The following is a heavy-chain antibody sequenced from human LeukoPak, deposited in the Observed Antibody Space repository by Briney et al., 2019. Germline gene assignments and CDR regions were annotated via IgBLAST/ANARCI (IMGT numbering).Heavy chain of an antibody. CDR3: AREREYYDYVWGSYRQYYFDY. CDR2: IYHSGST. CDR1: GFTFSSYS. D-gene: IGHD3-16*02. V-gene: IGHV4-38-2*02. J-gene: IGHJ4*02. Sequence: GSLRLSCAASGFTFSSYSMNWVRQAPGKGLEWIGSIYHSGSTYYNPSLKSRVTISVDTSKNQFSLKLSSVTAADTAVYYCAREREYYDYVWGSYRQYYFDYWGQGTLVTVSS.